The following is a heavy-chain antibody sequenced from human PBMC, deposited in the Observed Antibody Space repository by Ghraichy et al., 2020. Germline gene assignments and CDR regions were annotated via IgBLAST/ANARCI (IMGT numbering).Heavy chain of an antibody. J-gene: IGHJ4*02. D-gene: IGHD7-27*01. CDR1: GGSFSGYY. Sequence: SETLSLTCAVYGGSFSGYYWSWIRQPPGKGLEWIGEINHSGSTNYNPSLKSRVTISVVTSKNQFSLKLSSVTAADTAVYYCARVFLGMGYFDYWGQGTLVTVSS. V-gene: IGHV4-34*01. CDR2: INHSGST. CDR3: ARVFLGMGYFDY.